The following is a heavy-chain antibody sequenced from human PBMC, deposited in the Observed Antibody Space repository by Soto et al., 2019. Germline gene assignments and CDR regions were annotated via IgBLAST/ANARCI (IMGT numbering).Heavy chain of an antibody. CDR1: GYTFTSYG. V-gene: IGHV1-18*01. D-gene: IGHD3-22*01. J-gene: IGHJ3*02. Sequence: ASVKVSCKASGYTFTSYGISWVRQAPEQGLEWMGWISAYNGNTNYAQKLQGRVTMTTDTSTSTAYMELRSLRSDDTAVYYCARVDDYYDSSGYYLDAFDIWGQGTMVTVSS. CDR3: ARVDDYYDSSGYYLDAFDI. CDR2: ISAYNGNT.